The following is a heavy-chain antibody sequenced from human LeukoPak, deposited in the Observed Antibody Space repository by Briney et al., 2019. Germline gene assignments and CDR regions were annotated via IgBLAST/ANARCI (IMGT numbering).Heavy chain of an antibody. V-gene: IGHV4-59*01. CDR3: ARGTGGYRFDP. CDR1: GASMSNYH. CDR2: VYNSGST. D-gene: IGHD1-1*01. J-gene: IGHJ5*02. Sequence: PSETLSLTCAVSGASMSNYHWSWIRQPPGRGLEYIGHVYNSGSTFYNPSLKSRVTISADTSRKQFSLKLTSVTATDTAVYYCARGTGGYRFDPWGQGILVTVSS.